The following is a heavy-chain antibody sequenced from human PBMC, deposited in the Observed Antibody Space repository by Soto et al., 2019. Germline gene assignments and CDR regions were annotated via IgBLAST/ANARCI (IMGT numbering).Heavy chain of an antibody. J-gene: IGHJ4*02. CDR3: AKGPLLFDY. D-gene: IGHD3-10*01. V-gene: IGHV3-21*01. CDR1: GFTFSSYS. CDR2: IRNNRSNI. Sequence: GGSLRLSCAASGFTFSSYSMNWVRQAPGKGLEWVASIRNNRSNIYYADSVKGRFTISRDNSKNTLYLQMNSLRAEDTAVYYCAKGPLLFDYWGQGTLVTVSS.